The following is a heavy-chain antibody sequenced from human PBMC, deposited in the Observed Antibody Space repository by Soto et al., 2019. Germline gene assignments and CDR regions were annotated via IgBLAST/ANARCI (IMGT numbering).Heavy chain of an antibody. Sequence: SETLSLTCAVYGGSFSVYYWSWIRQPPGRGLEWIGEINHRGSTNYNPSLKSRVTVSVDRSKNQFSLKLSSVTAADTAVYYCARSRYSDSSGYYYWGQGTLVTVSS. CDR3: ARSRYSDSSGYYY. CDR1: GGSFSVYY. D-gene: IGHD3-22*01. V-gene: IGHV4-34*01. CDR2: INHRGST. J-gene: IGHJ4*02.